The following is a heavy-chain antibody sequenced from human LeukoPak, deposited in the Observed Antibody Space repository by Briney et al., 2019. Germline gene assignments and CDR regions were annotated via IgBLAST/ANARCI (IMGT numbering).Heavy chain of an antibody. CDR3: ARLNSVFGVLNNDY. CDR1: VSTFTFYN. V-gene: IGHV1-2*02. D-gene: IGHD3-3*01. Sequence: ASVKVSCKSSVSTFTFYNIHWVRQPPGQGQGWMGGINPNSSGTNYSQKFQVRVTMTSDTSISTAYMELSTLSSDDPALYYCARLNSVFGVLNNDYWGGGTVVSVPS. CDR2: INPNSSGT. J-gene: IGHJ4*02.